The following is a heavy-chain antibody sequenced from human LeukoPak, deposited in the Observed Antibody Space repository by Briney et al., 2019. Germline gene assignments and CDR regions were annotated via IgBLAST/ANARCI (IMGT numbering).Heavy chain of an antibody. CDR1: GFTFSHAW. CDR3: TTGPFDYYGSASYLANGMDV. Sequence: GGSLRLSCAASGFTFSHAWMSWVRQAPGKGLEWDGRIKSKTDGGTTDYTAPVKGRFTISRDDSKNTLYLQMNSLKTEDTAVYYCTTGPFDYYGSASYLANGMDVWGQGTTVTVSS. J-gene: IGHJ6*02. CDR2: IKSKTDGGTT. V-gene: IGHV3-15*01. D-gene: IGHD3-10*01.